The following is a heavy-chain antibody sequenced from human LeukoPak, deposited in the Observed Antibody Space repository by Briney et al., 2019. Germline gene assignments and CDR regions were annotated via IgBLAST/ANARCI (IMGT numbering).Heavy chain of an antibody. CDR2: ISAYNGNT. CDR3: ARGPSITMIVVDYGSDY. Sequence: GASVKVSCKASGYTLTSYGISWVRQAPGQGLEWMGWISAYNGNTNYAQKLQGRVTMTTDTSTSTAYMELRSLRSDDPAVYYCARGPSITMIVVDYGSDYWGQGTLVTVSS. CDR1: GYTLTSYG. V-gene: IGHV1-18*01. J-gene: IGHJ4*02. D-gene: IGHD3-22*01.